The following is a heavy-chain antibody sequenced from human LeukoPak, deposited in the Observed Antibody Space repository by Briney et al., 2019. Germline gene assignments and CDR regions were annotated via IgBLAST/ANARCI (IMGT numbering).Heavy chain of an antibody. J-gene: IGHJ4*02. CDR2: INHSGST. Sequence: SETLSLTCAGYGGSFSGYYWSWIRQPPGKGLEWIGEINHSGSTNYNPSLKSRVTISVDTSKNHFSLKLSSVTAADTAVYYCAGTNYYDSSGYYFDYWGQGTLVTVSS. CDR3: AGTNYYDSSGYYFDY. V-gene: IGHV4-34*01. D-gene: IGHD3-22*01. CDR1: GGSFSGYY.